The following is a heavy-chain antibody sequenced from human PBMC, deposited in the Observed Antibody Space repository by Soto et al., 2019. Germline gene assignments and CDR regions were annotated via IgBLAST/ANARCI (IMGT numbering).Heavy chain of an antibody. J-gene: IGHJ6*02. V-gene: IGHV1-2*02. CDR1: GYTFTGYY. D-gene: IGHD2-15*01. Sequence: GASVKVSCKASGYTFTGYYMHWVRQAPGQGLEWMGWINTNSGGTNYAQKFQGRVTMTRDTSISTAYMELSRLRSDDTAVYYCASIYCSGGSCSHDYGMDVWGQGTTVTVSS. CDR2: INTNSGGT. CDR3: ASIYCSGGSCSHDYGMDV.